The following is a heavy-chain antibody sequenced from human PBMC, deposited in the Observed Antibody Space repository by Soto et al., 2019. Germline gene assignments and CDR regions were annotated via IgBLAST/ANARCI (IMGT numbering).Heavy chain of an antibody. CDR1: GGSFSTFA. D-gene: IGHD1-1*01. CDR2: IVPMFGTR. J-gene: IGHJ6*02. V-gene: IGHV1-69*01. Sequence: QVQLVQSGAEVKKPGSSVKVSCKASGGSFSTFAFGWVRQAPGQGLEWMGGIVPMFGTRDYAQRFQGRVTFTADDSTSTAYMELSSLTSGDTAVYYCARAIGDLPGYNIDDHYSLGVWGQGTTVTVSS. CDR3: ARAIGDLPGYNIDDHYSLGV.